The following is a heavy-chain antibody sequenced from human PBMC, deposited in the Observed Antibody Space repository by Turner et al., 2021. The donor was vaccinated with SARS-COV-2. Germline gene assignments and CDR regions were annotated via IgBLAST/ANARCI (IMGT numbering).Heavy chain of an antibody. J-gene: IGHJ4*02. CDR2: ISSSGGVT. D-gene: IGHD1-26*01. Sequence: EVQLLESGGALVQPGGSLRLPCAASGFTFRNSAMSWVGQTPGKGLEWFSGISSSGGVTYYADSVKGRFTISRDNSKNTLHLQMNSLRAGDTAIYYCANLGSYFFDYWGQGALVTVSS. V-gene: IGHV3-23*01. CDR3: ANLGSYFFDY. CDR1: GFTFRNSA.